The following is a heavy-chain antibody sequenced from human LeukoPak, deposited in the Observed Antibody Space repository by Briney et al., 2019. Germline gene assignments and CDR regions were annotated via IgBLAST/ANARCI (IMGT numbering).Heavy chain of an antibody. V-gene: IGHV3-23*01. CDR2: ITASGGT. CDR1: GFTFSSYA. CDR3: ARRDIVVVVSASDY. J-gene: IGHJ4*02. Sequence: PGGSLRLSCAASGFTFSSYAMSWVRQAPGKGLEWVSGITASGGTYYADSVEGRFTMSRDNSKNTVYLQMNSLRVDDTAVYYCARRDIVVVVSASDYWGQGTLVTVSS. D-gene: IGHD2-15*01.